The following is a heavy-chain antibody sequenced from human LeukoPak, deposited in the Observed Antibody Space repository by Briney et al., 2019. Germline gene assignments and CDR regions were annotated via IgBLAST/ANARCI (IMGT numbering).Heavy chain of an antibody. V-gene: IGHV1-2*02. CDR2: IIPIFGTA. D-gene: IGHD4-23*01. J-gene: IGHJ6*03. CDR1: GYTFTGYY. CDR3: ARSGGNSDYYYYMDV. Sequence: ASVKVSCKASGYTFTGYYMHWVRQAPGQGLEWMGGIIPIFGTANYAQKFQGRVTMTRNTSISTAYMELSSLRSEDTAVYYCARSGGNSDYYYYMDVWGKGTTVTISS.